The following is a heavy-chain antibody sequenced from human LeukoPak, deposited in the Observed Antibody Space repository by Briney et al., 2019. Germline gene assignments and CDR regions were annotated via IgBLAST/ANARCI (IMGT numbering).Heavy chain of an antibody. CDR1: GFSISNYW. V-gene: IGHV3-7*01. CDR3: ARLFGGVTTFDY. J-gene: IGHJ4*02. Sequence: GGSLRLSCAASGFSISNYWMSWVRQGPGKGLEWVASINPDGSAERYVDSVEGRFTISRDNAKNSMYLQMNSLSAEDTALFYCARLFGGVTTFDYWGQGTLVTVSS. D-gene: IGHD4-17*01. CDR2: INPDGSAE.